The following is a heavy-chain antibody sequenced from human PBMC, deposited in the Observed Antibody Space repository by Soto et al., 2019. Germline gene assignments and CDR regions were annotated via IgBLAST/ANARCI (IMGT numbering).Heavy chain of an antibody. Sequence: QEELVQSGAEVKKPGSSVNVSCKASGGTFASYSITWVRQAPGQRLEWMGEIIPLLKTVNYAQKFQGRVTITGDRSTSTVYMALSRLRSDVTAVYYCARDPVDLFGYMDVWGHGTTVTVS. V-gene: IGHV1-69*06. D-gene: IGHD6-25*01. J-gene: IGHJ6*02. CDR2: IIPLLKTV. CDR3: ARDPVDLFGYMDV. CDR1: GGTFASYS.